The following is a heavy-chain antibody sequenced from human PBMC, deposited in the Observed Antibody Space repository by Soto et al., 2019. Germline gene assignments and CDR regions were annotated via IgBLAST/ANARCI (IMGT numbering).Heavy chain of an antibody. CDR3: ARDLSGTTSLYGMDV. J-gene: IGHJ6*02. CDR1: GASISSYY. CDR2: IYYSGRT. V-gene: IGHV4-59*01. Sequence: SETLSLTCTVSGASISSYYWSWIRQPPGKGLEWIRYIYYSGRTNYNPALKSRVSISVDTSKNQISLKLTSVTAADTAVYYCARDLSGTTSLYGMDVWGQGTTVTVSS. D-gene: IGHD1-1*01.